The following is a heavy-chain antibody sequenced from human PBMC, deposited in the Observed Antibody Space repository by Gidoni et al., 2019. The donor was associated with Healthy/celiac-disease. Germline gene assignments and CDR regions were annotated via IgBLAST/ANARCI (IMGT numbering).Heavy chain of an antibody. CDR1: GFTFSSYW. Sequence: EVQLVESGGGLVQPGGSLRLSCAASGFTFSSYWMGWVRQAPGKGLGWVANIQQDGSEKCYVDSVKGRFTIARDNAKNSLYLQMNSLRAEDTAVYYCAREAEAYYDFWSGYYLDYWGQGTLVTVSS. J-gene: IGHJ4*02. V-gene: IGHV3-7*01. CDR2: IQQDGSEK. D-gene: IGHD3-3*01. CDR3: AREAEAYYDFWSGYYLDY.